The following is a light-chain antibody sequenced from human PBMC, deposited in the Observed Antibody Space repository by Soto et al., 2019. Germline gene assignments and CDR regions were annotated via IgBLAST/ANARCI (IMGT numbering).Light chain of an antibody. Sequence: AIRMTQSPSSFSASTGDRVTITCRASQGISSYLAWYQQKPGKAPKLLIYAASTLQSGVPSRFSGSGSGTDFTLTISCLQSEDFATYYCQQLNSYPQVTFGPGTKVDIK. V-gene: IGKV1-8*01. CDR3: QQLNSYPQVT. CDR2: AAS. J-gene: IGKJ3*01. CDR1: QGISSY.